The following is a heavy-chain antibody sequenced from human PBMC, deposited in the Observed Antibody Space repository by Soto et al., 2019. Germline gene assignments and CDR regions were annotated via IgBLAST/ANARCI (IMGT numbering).Heavy chain of an antibody. D-gene: IGHD3-3*01. Sequence: PGGSLRLSCAASGFTFSSYSMNWVRQAPGKGLEWVSYISSSSSTIYYADSVKGRFTISRDNAKNSLYLQMNSLRAEDTAVYYCARHFGVVINSYYYYYMDVWGKGTTVTVSS. J-gene: IGHJ6*03. CDR3: ARHFGVVINSYYYYYMDV. V-gene: IGHV3-48*01. CDR1: GFTFSSYS. CDR2: ISSSSSTI.